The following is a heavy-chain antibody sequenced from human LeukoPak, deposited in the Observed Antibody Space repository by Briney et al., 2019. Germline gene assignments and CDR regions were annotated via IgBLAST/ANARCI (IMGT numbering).Heavy chain of an antibody. CDR3: ARSGALELEREWAAFDI. CDR1: GYTFTGYY. J-gene: IGHJ3*02. V-gene: IGHV1-2*04. D-gene: IGHD1-1*01. CDR2: INPNSGGT. Sequence: ASVKVSCKASGYTFTGYYMHWVRQAPGQGLEWMGWINPNSGGTNYAQKFQGWVTMTRDTSISTAYMELSRLRSDDTAVYYCARSGALELEREWAAFDIWSQGTMVTVSS.